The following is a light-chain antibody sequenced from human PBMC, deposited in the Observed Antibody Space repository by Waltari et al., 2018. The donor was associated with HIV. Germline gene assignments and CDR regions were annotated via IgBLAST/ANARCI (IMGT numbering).Light chain of an antibody. CDR1: QSVLYSSNNNNY. CDR3: QQYYSVPWT. Sequence: IVMTQSPASLAVSLGERATFNCKSSQSVLYSSNNNNYLAWYQQKPGQPPKLLFYWTSALESGVPDRFGGSGSETDFTLTISGLQAEDVSVYYCQQYYSVPWTFGQGTKVEIK. CDR2: WTS. J-gene: IGKJ1*01. V-gene: IGKV4-1*01.